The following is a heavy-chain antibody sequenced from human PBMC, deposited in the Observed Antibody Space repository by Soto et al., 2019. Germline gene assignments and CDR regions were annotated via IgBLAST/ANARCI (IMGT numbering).Heavy chain of an antibody. D-gene: IGHD6-13*01. CDR2: ITTSGDTT. Sequence: GGSLRLSYAASGFIFSDYYMSWIRQAPGKGLEWVSYITTSGDTTYYADSVKGRFTISRDNAKSSLYLQMNSLRAEDTAIYYSASRIAGPTWGQGTLVTVSS. V-gene: IGHV3-11*01. J-gene: IGHJ5*02. CDR3: ASRIAGPT. CDR1: GFIFSDYY.